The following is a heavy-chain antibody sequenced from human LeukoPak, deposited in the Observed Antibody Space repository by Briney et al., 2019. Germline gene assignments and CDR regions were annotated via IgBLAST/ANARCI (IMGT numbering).Heavy chain of an antibody. CDR1: GFTFSSYA. V-gene: IGHV3-23*01. CDR2: ISGSGGST. Sequence: GGSLRLSCAAPGFTFSSYAMSWVRQAPGKGLEWGSAISGSGGSTYYADSVKGRFTISRDHSKSTLFLQMNSLRAEDTAVYYCARDRGSSGFFDYWGQGTLVTVSS. D-gene: IGHD3-22*01. J-gene: IGHJ4*02. CDR3: ARDRGSSGFFDY.